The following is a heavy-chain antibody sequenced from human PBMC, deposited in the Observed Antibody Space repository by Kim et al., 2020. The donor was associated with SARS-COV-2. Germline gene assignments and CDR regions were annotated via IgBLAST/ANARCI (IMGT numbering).Heavy chain of an antibody. CDR3: ARNRRTSRNILTFGGYYYSGMDV. D-gene: IGHD3-9*01. Sequence: GGSLRLSCAASGFTFSSYWMSWVRQAPGKGLEWVANIKQDGSEKYYVDSVKGRFTISRDNAKNSLYLQMNSLRAEDTAVYYCARNRRTSRNILTFGGYYYSGMDVWGQGTTVTVSS. CDR2: IKQDGSEK. J-gene: IGHJ6*02. CDR1: GFTFSSYW. V-gene: IGHV3-7*01.